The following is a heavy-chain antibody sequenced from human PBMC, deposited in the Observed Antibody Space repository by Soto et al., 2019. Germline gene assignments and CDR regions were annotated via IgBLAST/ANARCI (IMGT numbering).Heavy chain of an antibody. CDR2: ISSSSSYI. CDR1: GFTFSSHS. J-gene: IGHJ6*02. D-gene: IGHD2-8*02. V-gene: IGHV3-21*01. Sequence: GGSLRLSCAASGFTFSSHSMNWVRQAPGKGLEWVSSISSSSSYIYYADSVKGRFTISRDNAKNSLYLQMNSLRAEDTAVYYCARNKVVYAPTGMDVWGQGTTVTVSS. CDR3: ARNKVVYAPTGMDV.